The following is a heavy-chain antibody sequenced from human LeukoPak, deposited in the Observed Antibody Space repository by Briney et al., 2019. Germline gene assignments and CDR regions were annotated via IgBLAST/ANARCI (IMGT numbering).Heavy chain of an antibody. J-gene: IGHJ4*02. D-gene: IGHD3-9*01. Sequence: SVKVSCKASGGTFSSYAISWVRQAPGQGLEWMGGIIPIFGTANYAQKFQGRVTITADESTSTAYMELSSLRSEDTAVYYCARGKGYDIFPTFDYWGQGTLVTVSS. V-gene: IGHV1-69*13. CDR1: GGTFSSYA. CDR3: ARGKGYDIFPTFDY. CDR2: IIPIFGTA.